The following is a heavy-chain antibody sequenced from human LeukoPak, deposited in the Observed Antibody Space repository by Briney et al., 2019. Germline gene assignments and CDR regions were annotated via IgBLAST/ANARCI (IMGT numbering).Heavy chain of an antibody. Sequence: ASVKVSCKASGYTFTGYYMHWVRQAPGQGLEWMGWINPNSGGTNYAQKFQGRVTMTRDTSISTAYMELSRLRSDDTAVYYCARDVGHYVVSAIQFDPWGQGTLVTVSS. CDR1: GYTFTGYY. J-gene: IGHJ5*02. CDR3: ARDVGHYVVSAIQFDP. D-gene: IGHD2-21*02. CDR2: INPNSGGT. V-gene: IGHV1-2*02.